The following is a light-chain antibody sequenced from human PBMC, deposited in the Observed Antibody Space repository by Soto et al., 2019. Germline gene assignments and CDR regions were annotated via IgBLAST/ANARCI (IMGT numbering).Light chain of an antibody. Sequence: EIVMTQSPVTLSVSPVERATLSCRASQSVKTFLVWYQQKPGQAPRLLIYDASNRATGIPARFSGSGSGTEFTLTISSLQAEDSAVYYCQKYNDWPRTFGQGTKVDIK. J-gene: IGKJ1*01. CDR2: DAS. CDR1: QSVKTF. CDR3: QKYNDWPRT. V-gene: IGKV3D-15*01.